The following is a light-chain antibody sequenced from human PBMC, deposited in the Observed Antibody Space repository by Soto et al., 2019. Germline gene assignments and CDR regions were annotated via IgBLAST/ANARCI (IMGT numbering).Light chain of an antibody. V-gene: IGKV3-20*01. CDR1: QSVSSSY. CDR3: QQYGSSPLT. J-gene: IGKJ4*01. CDR2: GAS. Sequence: EIVVTQSPGTLSLSPGERATLSCRASQSVSSSYLAWYQQTPGQAPRLLIYGASSRATGIPDRFSGSGSGTDFTLTISRLETEDFAVYYCQQYGSSPLTFGGGTKVEIK.